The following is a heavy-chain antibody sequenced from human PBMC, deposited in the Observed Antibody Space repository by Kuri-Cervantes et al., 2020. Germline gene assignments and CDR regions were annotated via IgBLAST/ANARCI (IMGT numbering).Heavy chain of an antibody. J-gene: IGHJ3*02. Sequence: SETLSLTCAVSGYSISSGYYWGWIRQPPGKGLEWIGEINHSGSTNYNPSLKSRVTISVDTSKNQFSLKLSSVTAADTAVYYCARGIPVDAFDIWGQGTMVTVSS. CDR1: GYSISSGYY. CDR2: INHSGST. V-gene: IGHV4-38-2*01. CDR3: ARGIPVDAFDI.